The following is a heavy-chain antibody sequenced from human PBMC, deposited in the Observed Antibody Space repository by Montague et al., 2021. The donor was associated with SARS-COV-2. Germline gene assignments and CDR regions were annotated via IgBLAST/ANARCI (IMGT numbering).Heavy chain of an antibody. CDR1: GGSISSNNYY. Sequence: SETLSLTCTVSGGSISSNNYYWIWNRQPPGQGLEWIESIYYSGTTYYNPSLQSRVTISVDTSKKQLSLKLSSVTAADTAEYYCGRVTYTSGWFQQFDYWGQGTLVTVSS. CDR2: IYYSGTT. D-gene: IGHD6-19*01. CDR3: GRVTYTSGWFQQFDY. V-gene: IGHV4-39*01. J-gene: IGHJ4*02.